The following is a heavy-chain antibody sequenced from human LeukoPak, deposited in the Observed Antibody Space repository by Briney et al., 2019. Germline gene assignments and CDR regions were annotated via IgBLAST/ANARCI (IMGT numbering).Heavy chain of an antibody. J-gene: IGHJ4*02. V-gene: IGHV3-48*01. CDR1: GFNFSSYG. Sequence: GGSLRLSCAASGFNFSSYGMHWVRQAPGKGLEWVSYISDSSSTTYYADSLKGRFTISRDNAKNSLYLQMNSLRAEDTAVYYCARDRGDFWSGYYTNYFDYWGQGTLVTVSS. CDR2: ISDSSSTT. CDR3: ARDRGDFWSGYYTNYFDY. D-gene: IGHD3-3*01.